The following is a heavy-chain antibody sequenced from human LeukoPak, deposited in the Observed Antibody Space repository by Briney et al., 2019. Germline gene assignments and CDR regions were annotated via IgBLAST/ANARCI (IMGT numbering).Heavy chain of an antibody. CDR1: GGSISSSSYY. V-gene: IGHV4-39*07. CDR3: ARDRYDFWSGYSNYYYYYMDV. J-gene: IGHJ6*03. CDR2: IYYSGST. Sequence: SETLSLTCTVSGGSISSSSYYWGWLRQPPGKGLEWIGSIYYSGSTYYKPSLKSRVTISVDTSKNQFSLKPSSVTAADTAVYYCARDRYDFWSGYSNYYYYYMDVWGKGTTVTVSS. D-gene: IGHD3-3*01.